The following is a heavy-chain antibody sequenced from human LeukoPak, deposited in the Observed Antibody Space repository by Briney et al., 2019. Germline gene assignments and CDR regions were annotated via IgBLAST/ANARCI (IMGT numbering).Heavy chain of an antibody. CDR3: VPYCGGDCIDY. CDR2: ISSSSSTI. D-gene: IGHD2-21*02. CDR1: GFTFSSYS. V-gene: IGHV3-48*04. Sequence: GGSLRLSCTASGFTFSSYSMNWVRQAPGKGLEWVSYISSSSSTIYYAASVKGRFTISRDNAKNSLYLQMNSLRAEDTAVYYCVPYCGGDCIDYWGQGTLVTVSS. J-gene: IGHJ4*02.